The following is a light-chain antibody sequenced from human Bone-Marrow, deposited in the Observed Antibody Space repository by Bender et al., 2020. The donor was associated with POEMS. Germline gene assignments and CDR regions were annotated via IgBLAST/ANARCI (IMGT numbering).Light chain of an antibody. CDR3: SSYSGSNSVL. Sequence: QSALTQPPSASGSPGQSLTISCTRTSSDVGGFDYVSWYQQHPGKAPKLMIYDVNERPSGVPDRFSGSKSGKTASLTVSGLQAEDEAEYYCSSYSGSNSVLFGGGTKLTVL. CDR1: SSDVGGFDY. V-gene: IGLV2-8*01. J-gene: IGLJ2*01. CDR2: DVN.